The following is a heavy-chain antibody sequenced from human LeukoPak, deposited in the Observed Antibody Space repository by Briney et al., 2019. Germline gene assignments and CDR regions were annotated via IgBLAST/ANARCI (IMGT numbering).Heavy chain of an antibody. D-gene: IGHD3-22*01. J-gene: IGHJ4*02. V-gene: IGHV1-69*13. CDR2: IIPIFGTA. Sequence: ASVKVSCKASGGTFSSYAISWVRQAPGQGLEWMGGIIPIFGTANYAQKFQGRVTITADESTSTAYMELSSLRSEDTAVYYCAAPDYYDSSGYYYDNLDYWGQGTLVTVSS. CDR3: AAPDYYDSSGYYYDNLDY. CDR1: GGTFSSYA.